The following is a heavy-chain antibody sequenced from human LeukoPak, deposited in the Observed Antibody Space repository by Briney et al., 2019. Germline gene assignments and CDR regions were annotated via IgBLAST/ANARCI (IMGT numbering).Heavy chain of an antibody. CDR2: IYGDGSFT. V-gene: IGHV3-74*01. CDR3: ARRPYSDTSGRLSDV. Sequence: GGSLRLSCAAFGFTFSNFWMHWVRKAPGKGLVWVALIYGDGSFTRYADSVKGRFTISRDNAKNTVYLQMNSLRVEDTAVYFCARRPYSDTSGRLSDVWGQGTTVTVSS. CDR1: GFTFSNFW. D-gene: IGHD3-22*01. J-gene: IGHJ6*02.